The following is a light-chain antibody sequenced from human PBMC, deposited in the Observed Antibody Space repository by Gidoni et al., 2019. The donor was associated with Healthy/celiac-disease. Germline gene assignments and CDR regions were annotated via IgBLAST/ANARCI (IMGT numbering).Light chain of an antibody. CDR3: QQYNSYPYT. J-gene: IGKJ2*01. CDR2: DAS. V-gene: IGKV1-5*01. Sequence: LQMTPSPSTLSASVGDRVTITCRASQSISSWLAWYQQKPGKAPKLLIYDASSLESGVPSRFSGSGSGTEFTLTISSLQPDDFATYYCQQYNSYPYTFGQGTKLEIK. CDR1: QSISSW.